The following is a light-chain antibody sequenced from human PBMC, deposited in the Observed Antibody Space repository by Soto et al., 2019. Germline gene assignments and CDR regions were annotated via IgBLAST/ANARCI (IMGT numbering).Light chain of an antibody. CDR3: QQRSNWLRT. Sequence: EIVLTQSPATLSLSPGERATLSCRASQSVSTYLAWYQQKHGQAPRLLIYDASNRATGIPARFSGSGSGTDFTLTISSLEPEDFAVYYCQQRSNWLRTFGGGTKVEIK. J-gene: IGKJ4*01. V-gene: IGKV3-11*01. CDR1: QSVSTY. CDR2: DAS.